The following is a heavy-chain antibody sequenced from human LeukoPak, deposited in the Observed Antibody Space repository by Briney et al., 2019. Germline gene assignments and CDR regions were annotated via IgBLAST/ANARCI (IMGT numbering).Heavy chain of an antibody. J-gene: IGHJ4*02. D-gene: IGHD3-10*01. Sequence: GASVKVSCKASGGTFSSYAISWVRQAPGQGLEWMGGIIPIFGTANYAQKFQGRVTITADKSTSTAYMELSSLRSEDTAVYYCARDRGWRSGYYFYYWGQGTLVTVSS. CDR1: GGTFSSYA. CDR2: IIPIFGTA. CDR3: ARDRGWRSGYYFYY. V-gene: IGHV1-69*06.